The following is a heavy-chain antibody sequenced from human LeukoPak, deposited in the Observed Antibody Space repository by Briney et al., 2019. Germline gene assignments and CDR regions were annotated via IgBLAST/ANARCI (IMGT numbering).Heavy chain of an antibody. CDR3: XRAYSSSWYPLXNWFXP. J-gene: IGHJ5*02. D-gene: IGHD6-13*01. CDR1: GGSISSYY. Sequence: KPSETLSLTCTVSGGSISSYYWSWIRQPPGKGLEWIGYIYYSGSTNYNPSLKSRVTISVDTSKNQFSLKLSSVTAADTAVYYCXRAYSSSWYPLXNWFXPXXQGTXVTVS. CDR2: IYYSGST. V-gene: IGHV4-59*01.